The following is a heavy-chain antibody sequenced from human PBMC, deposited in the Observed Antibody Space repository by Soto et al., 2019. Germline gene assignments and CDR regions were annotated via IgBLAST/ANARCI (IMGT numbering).Heavy chain of an antibody. CDR3: ARDRGYSGYGDNWFDP. CDR2: INAGNGNT. V-gene: IGHV1-3*01. J-gene: IGHJ5*02. D-gene: IGHD5-12*01. Sequence: QVQLVQSGAEVKKPGASVKVSCKASGYTFTSYAMHWVRQAPGQRLEWMGWINAGNGNTKYSQKFQGRVTITRDTSASTAYMELSSLRSEDTAVYYCARDRGYSGYGDNWFDPWGQGTLVTVSS. CDR1: GYTFTSYA.